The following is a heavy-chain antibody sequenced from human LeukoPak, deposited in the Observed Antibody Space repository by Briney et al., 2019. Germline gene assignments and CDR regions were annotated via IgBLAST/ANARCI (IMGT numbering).Heavy chain of an antibody. Sequence: GGXLRLSCAASGFTFSSYSMNWVRQAPGKGLEWVSSISSSSSYIYYADSVKGRFTISRDNAKNSLYLQMNSLRAEDTAVYYCARGSSGWYYFDYWGQGTLVTVSS. CDR2: ISSSSSYI. V-gene: IGHV3-21*01. CDR1: GFTFSSYS. D-gene: IGHD6-19*01. J-gene: IGHJ4*02. CDR3: ARGSSGWYYFDY.